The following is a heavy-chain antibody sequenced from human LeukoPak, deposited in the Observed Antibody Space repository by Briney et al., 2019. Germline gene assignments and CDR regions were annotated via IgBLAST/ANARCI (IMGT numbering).Heavy chain of an antibody. D-gene: IGHD6-19*01. CDR3: AREAVAGTTILARGYYFDY. CDR1: GGSISSSSYY. V-gene: IGHV4-39*07. CDR2: IYYSGST. J-gene: IGHJ4*02. Sequence: SETLSLTCTVSGGSISSSSYYWGWIRQPPGKGLEWIGSIYYSGSTYYNPSLKSRVTISVDTSKNQFSLKLSSVTAADTAVYYCAREAVAGTTILARGYYFDYWGQGTLVSVSS.